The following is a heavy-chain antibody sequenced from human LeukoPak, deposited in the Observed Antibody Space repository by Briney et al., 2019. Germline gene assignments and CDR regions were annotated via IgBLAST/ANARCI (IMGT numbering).Heavy chain of an antibody. J-gene: IGHJ4*02. CDR1: RFTFSSYA. D-gene: IGHD6-19*01. CDR2: ISGSGGST. V-gene: IGHV3-23*01. Sequence: GGSLRLSCAASRFTFSSYAMRWVRQAPGKGLEWVSVISGSGGSTFYADSVKGRLTISRDNSKNTLYLQMNSLRADDTAVYYCAKERTGGWPFDYWGQGTLVTVSS. CDR3: AKERTGGWPFDY.